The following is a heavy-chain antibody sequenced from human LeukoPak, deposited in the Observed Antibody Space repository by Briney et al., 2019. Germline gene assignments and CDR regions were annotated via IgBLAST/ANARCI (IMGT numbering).Heavy chain of an antibody. J-gene: IGHJ5*02. CDR1: GYTFTSYG. D-gene: IGHD2-15*01. CDR2: TSAYNGNT. Sequence: ASVKVSCKASGYTFTSYGISWVRQAPGQGLEWMGWTSAYNGNTNYAQKLQGRVTMTTDTSTSTAYMELRSLRSDDTAVYYCARLAPDIVVVVAATGWFDPWGQGTLVTVSS. CDR3: ARLAPDIVVVVAATGWFDP. V-gene: IGHV1-18*01.